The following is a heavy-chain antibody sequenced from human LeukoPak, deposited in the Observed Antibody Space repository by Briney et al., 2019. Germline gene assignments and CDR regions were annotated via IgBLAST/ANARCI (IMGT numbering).Heavy chain of an antibody. CDR2: IYAGGDT. D-gene: IGHD6-19*01. J-gene: IGHJ4*02. CDR3: AGSQWLVNFDY. V-gene: IGHV3-66*01. CDR1: GFTISSNY. Sequence: GGSLRLSCTASGFTISSNYMNWVRQAPGKRLEWVSVIYAGGDTYYADSVRGRFTISRDTSENTLYLQMNSLRAEDTALYYCAGSQWLVNFDYWGQGTLVTVSS.